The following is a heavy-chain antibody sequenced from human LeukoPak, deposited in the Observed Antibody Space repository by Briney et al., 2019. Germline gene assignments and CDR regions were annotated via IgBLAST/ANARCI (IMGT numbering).Heavy chain of an antibody. V-gene: IGHV1-8*03. CDR3: ARAKLGYSSSWSDY. Sequence: ASVKVSCKASGYTFTSSDINWVRQATGQGREWMGWMNPNSGNTGYAQKFQGRVTITRNTSISTAYMELSSLRSEDTAVYYCARAKLGYSSSWSDYWGQGTLVTVSS. CDR2: MNPNSGNT. CDR1: GYTFTSSD. D-gene: IGHD6-13*01. J-gene: IGHJ4*02.